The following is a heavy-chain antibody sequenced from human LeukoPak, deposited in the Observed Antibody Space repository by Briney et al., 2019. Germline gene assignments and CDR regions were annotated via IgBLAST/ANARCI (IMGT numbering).Heavy chain of an antibody. Sequence: PSETLSLTCTVSGGSISSYYWSWIRQPPGKGLEWIGYIYYSGSTNYNPSLKSRVTISVDTSKNQFSLKLSSVTAADTAVYYCARAQFVPLWFGEKIYNWFDPWGQGTLVTVSS. CDR3: ARAQFVPLWFGEKIYNWFDP. CDR1: GGSISSYY. CDR2: IYYSGST. D-gene: IGHD3-10*01. V-gene: IGHV4-59*01. J-gene: IGHJ5*02.